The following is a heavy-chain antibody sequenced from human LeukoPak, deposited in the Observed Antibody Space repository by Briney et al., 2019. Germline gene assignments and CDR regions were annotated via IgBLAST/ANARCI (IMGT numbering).Heavy chain of an antibody. CDR1: GFRFSDFT. D-gene: IGHD3-16*01. V-gene: IGHV3-23*01. CDR2: IGGRGGST. Sequence: GGSLRLSCAASGFRFSDFTMTWVRQAPGKGPEWVSAIGGRGGSTYYADSLGGRFIISRDNSKDMVYLQMNSLKVEDTATYYCGKEGGAWGQGTKATVSS. CDR3: GKEGGA. J-gene: IGHJ5*02.